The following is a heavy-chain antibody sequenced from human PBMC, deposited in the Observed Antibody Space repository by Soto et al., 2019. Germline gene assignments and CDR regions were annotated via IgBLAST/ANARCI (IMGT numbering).Heavy chain of an antibody. J-gene: IGHJ6*02. CDR1: GGSISSSSYY. D-gene: IGHD3-10*01. CDR3: ARQEGGSGSYSSGLYYYYNGMDV. Sequence: SETLSLTCTVSGGSISSSSYYWGWIRQPPGKGLEWIGSIYYSGSTYYNPSLKSRVTISVDTSKNQFSLKLSSVTAADTAVYYCARQEGGSGSYSSGLYYYYNGMDVWGQGTTVTVSS. CDR2: IYYSGST. V-gene: IGHV4-39*01.